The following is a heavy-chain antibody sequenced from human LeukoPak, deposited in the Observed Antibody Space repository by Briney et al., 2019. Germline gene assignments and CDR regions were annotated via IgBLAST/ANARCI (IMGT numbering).Heavy chain of an antibody. D-gene: IGHD4-17*01. CDR2: ISGSGGST. V-gene: IGHV3-23*01. Sequence: GGSLRLSCAASGFTFSSYAMSWVRQAPGKGVEWVSAISGSGGSTYYADSVKGRFTISRDNSKNTLYLQMNSLRAEDTAVYYCAKALRSTTVTTGADFDYWGQGTLVTVSS. CDR1: GFTFSSYA. J-gene: IGHJ4*02. CDR3: AKALRSTTVTTGADFDY.